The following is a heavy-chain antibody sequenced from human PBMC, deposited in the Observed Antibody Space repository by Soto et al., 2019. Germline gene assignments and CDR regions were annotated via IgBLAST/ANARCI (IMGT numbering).Heavy chain of an antibody. CDR1: GGSVSSGSYY. J-gene: IGHJ6*02. D-gene: IGHD6-13*01. V-gene: IGHV4-61*01. CDR2: IYYSGST. CDR3: ARAPYSSSWDYYGMDV. Sequence: SEALSLTCTVSGGSVSSGSYYWSLIRQPPGKGLEWIGYIYYSGSTNYNPSLKSRVTISVDTSKNQFSLKLSSVTAADTAVYYCARAPYSSSWDYYGMDVWGQGTTVTVSS.